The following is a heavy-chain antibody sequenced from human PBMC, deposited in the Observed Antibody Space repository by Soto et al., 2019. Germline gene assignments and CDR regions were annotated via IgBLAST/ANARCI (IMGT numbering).Heavy chain of an antibody. CDR2: ISYDGSNK. V-gene: IGHV3-30-3*01. CDR1: GFTFSSYA. CDR3: ARGIRRGDSRGLQLKLYYYYGMDV. Sequence: ESGGGVVQPGRSLRLSCAASGFTFSSYAMHWVRQAPGKGLEWVAVISYDGSNKYYADSVKGRFTISRDNSKNTLYLQMNSIRAEDTAVYYCARGIRRGDSRGLQLKLYYYYGMDVWGQGTTVTVSS. D-gene: IGHD6-19*01. J-gene: IGHJ6*02.